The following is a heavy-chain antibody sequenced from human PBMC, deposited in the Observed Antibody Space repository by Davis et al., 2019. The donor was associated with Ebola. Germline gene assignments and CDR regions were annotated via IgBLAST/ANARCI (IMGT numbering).Heavy chain of an antibody. Sequence: MPGGSLRLSCTVSGGSISSYYWSWIRQPPGKGLEWIGYIYYSGSTNYNPSLKSRVTISVDTSKNQFSLKLSSVTAADTAVYYCARDRGPYSSGWHYYYYYGMDVWGQGTTVTVSS. CDR2: IYYSGST. J-gene: IGHJ6*02. CDR1: GGSISSYY. D-gene: IGHD6-19*01. CDR3: ARDRGPYSSGWHYYYYYGMDV. V-gene: IGHV4-59*01.